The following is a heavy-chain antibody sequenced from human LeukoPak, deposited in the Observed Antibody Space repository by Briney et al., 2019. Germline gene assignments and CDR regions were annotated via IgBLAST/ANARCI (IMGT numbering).Heavy chain of an antibody. Sequence: SETLSLTCAVYGGSFSGYYWSWIRQPPGKGLEWIGEINHSGSTNYNPSLKSRVTISVDTSKNQFSLKLSSVTAADTAVYYCARGRAVLMVYARGSWFDPWGQGTLVTVSS. CDR3: ARGRAVLMVYARGSWFDP. CDR1: GGSFSGYY. J-gene: IGHJ5*02. D-gene: IGHD2-8*01. CDR2: INHSGST. V-gene: IGHV4-34*01.